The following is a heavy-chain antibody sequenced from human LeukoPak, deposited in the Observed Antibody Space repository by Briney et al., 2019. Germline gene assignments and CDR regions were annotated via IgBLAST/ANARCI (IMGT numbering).Heavy chain of an antibody. Sequence: KPSETLSLTCTVSGGSISSCYWSWIRQPPGKGLEWIGYIYYSGNTDSNPSLKSRVTISVDTSKNQFSLKLSSVTAADTAVYYCARTYCSGGSCHFDYWGQGTLVTVSS. J-gene: IGHJ4*02. CDR2: IYYSGNT. V-gene: IGHV4-59*08. CDR3: ARTYCSGGSCHFDY. D-gene: IGHD2-15*01. CDR1: GGSISSCY.